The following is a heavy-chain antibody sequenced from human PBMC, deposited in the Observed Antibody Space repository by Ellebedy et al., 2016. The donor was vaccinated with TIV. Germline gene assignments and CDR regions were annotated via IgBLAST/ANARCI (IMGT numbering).Heavy chain of an antibody. D-gene: IGHD3-16*01. J-gene: IGHJ2*01. CDR3: ARDLGVHWYFDL. Sequence: ASVKVSXKASSYTFSTHCISWVRQAPGQGLEWMGWINVYSGNTNYAQNLQGRVTMTTDTSTSTAYMELRSLRSDDTAIYYCARDLGVHWYFDLWGRGTLVTVSS. V-gene: IGHV1-18*01. CDR2: INVYSGNT. CDR1: SYTFSTHC.